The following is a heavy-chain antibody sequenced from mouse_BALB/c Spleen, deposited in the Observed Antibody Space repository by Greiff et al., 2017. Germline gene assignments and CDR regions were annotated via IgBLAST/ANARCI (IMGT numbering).Heavy chain of an antibody. J-gene: IGHJ4*01. CDR3: ARGMITTGAMDY. CDR1: GYTFTDYA. V-gene: IGHV1-67*01. D-gene: IGHD2-4*01. Sequence: VHLVESGPELVRPGVSVKISCKGSGYTFTDYAMHWVKQSHAKSLEWIGVICTYYGNTNYNQKFKGKATMTVDKSSSTAYMELARLTSEDSAIYYCARGMITTGAMDYWGQGTSVTVSS. CDR2: ICTYYGNT.